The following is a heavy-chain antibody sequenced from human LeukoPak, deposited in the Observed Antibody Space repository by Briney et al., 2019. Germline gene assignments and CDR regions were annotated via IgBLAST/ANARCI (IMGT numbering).Heavy chain of an antibody. CDR1: GFTFSSYG. Sequence: GGSLRLSCAASGFTFSSYGMHWVRQAPGKGLEWVAFIRYDGSNKYYADSVKGRFTISRDNSKNTVYLQMNSLRIEDTAVYYCSKGHRGTSIVYYYYMDVWGKGTTVTVSS. J-gene: IGHJ6*03. V-gene: IGHV3-30*02. CDR2: IRYDGSNK. CDR3: SKGHRGTSIVYYYYMDV. D-gene: IGHD1-26*01.